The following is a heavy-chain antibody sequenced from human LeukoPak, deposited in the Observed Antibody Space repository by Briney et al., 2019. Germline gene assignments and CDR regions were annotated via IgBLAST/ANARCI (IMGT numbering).Heavy chain of an antibody. D-gene: IGHD3-9*01. J-gene: IGHJ5*02. V-gene: IGHV4-34*01. CDR3: ARAPLTGYYRASNWFDP. CDR2: INHSGST. Sequence: SETLSLTCAVYGGSFSGYYWSWIRQPPGKGLEWIGEINHSGSTNYSPSLKSRVTISVDTSKNQFSLKLSSVTAADTAVYYCARAPLTGYYRASNWFDPWGQGTLVTVSS. CDR1: GGSFSGYY.